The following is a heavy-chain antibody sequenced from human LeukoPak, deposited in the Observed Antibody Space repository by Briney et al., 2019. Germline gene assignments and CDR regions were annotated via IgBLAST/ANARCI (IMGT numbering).Heavy chain of an antibody. CDR2: INTDGSGT. D-gene: IGHD3-16*01. CDR3: ARTLADAFDV. V-gene: IGHV3-74*01. CDR1: GFTFRSNW. Sequence: PGGSLRLSCAASGFTFRSNWMHWVRQAPGKGLVWVSHINTDGSGTKYADSVRGRLTISRDNAKNTLYLQMNSLRAEDTAAYYCARTLADAFDVWGQGTMVTVSS. J-gene: IGHJ3*01.